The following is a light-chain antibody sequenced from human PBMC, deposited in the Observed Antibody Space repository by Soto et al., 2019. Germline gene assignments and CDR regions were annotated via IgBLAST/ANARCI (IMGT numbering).Light chain of an antibody. J-gene: IGKJ4*01. CDR3: QQYYNWPLT. CDR1: QSVSSY. Sequence: EIVMTQSPATLSVSPGERATLFCRASQSVSSYLAWYQQKPGQAPRLLIYGPSTRATGIPARFSGSGSGTEFTLTISSLQSEDFAVYYCQQYYNWPLTFAGGTKVDIK. CDR2: GPS. V-gene: IGKV3-15*01.